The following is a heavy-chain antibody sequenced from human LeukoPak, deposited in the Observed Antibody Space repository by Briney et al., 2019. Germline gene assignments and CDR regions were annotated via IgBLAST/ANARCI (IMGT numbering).Heavy chain of an antibody. CDR2: IYYSGST. V-gene: IGHV4-59*01. J-gene: IGHJ5*02. D-gene: IGHD3-10*01. CDR1: GGSISSYY. Sequence: PSETLSLTCAVYGGSISSYYWSWIRQPPGKGLEWIGYIYYSGSTNYNPSLKGRVTISVDTSKNQFSLKLSSVTAADTAVYYCARDRGYGSGSYHNWFDPWGQGTLVTVSS. CDR3: ARDRGYGSGSYHNWFDP.